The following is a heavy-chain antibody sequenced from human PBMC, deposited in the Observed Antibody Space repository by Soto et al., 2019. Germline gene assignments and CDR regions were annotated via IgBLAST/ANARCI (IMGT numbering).Heavy chain of an antibody. J-gene: IGHJ4*02. CDR2: MFYGVST. D-gene: IGHD3-3*02. Sequence: SETLSLTCTVSGSSINSSGYYWGWIRQPPGKGLEWIGSMFYGVSTYYNPSLKSRVTVSVDTSKNQFSLNLRSVTAADTAVYYCARLPSRHLVDYWGQGTLVTGSS. V-gene: IGHV4-39*01. CDR3: ARLPSRHLVDY. CDR1: GSSINSSGYY.